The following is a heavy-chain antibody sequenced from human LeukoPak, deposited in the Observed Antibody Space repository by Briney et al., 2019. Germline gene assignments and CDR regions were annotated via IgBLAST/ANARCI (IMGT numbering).Heavy chain of an antibody. D-gene: IGHD3-10*01. V-gene: IGHV3-30*02. CDR1: GFTFSNYW. Sequence: GGSLRLSCAASGFTFSNYWMNWVRQAPGKGLECMAFIRHDGSNKYYAESVKGRFTISRDNSKHMLSLQMNSLRVEDTAVYYCAKDSGVTSLDYWGQGTLVIVSP. CDR3: AKDSGVTSLDY. CDR2: IRHDGSNK. J-gene: IGHJ4*02.